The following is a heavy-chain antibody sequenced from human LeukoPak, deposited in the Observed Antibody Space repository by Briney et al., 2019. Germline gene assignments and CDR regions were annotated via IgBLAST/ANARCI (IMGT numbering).Heavy chain of an antibody. D-gene: IGHD5-18*01. Sequence: GASVKVSCKASGYTFTSYAMHWVRQAPGQRLEWMGWINAGNGNTKYSQKFQGRVTMTTDTSTSTAYMELRSLRSDDTAVYYCARDGLRYSYGPGYFDYWGQGTLVTVSS. CDR3: ARDGLRYSYGPGYFDY. CDR1: GYTFTSYA. J-gene: IGHJ4*02. V-gene: IGHV1-3*01. CDR2: INAGNGNT.